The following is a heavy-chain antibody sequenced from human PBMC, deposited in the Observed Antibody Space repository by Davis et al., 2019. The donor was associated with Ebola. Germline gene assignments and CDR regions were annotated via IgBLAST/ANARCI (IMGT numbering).Heavy chain of an antibody. J-gene: IGHJ4*02. Sequence: PGGSLRLSCAASGFTFSNYWMHWVRQAPGKGLVWVSHINRDGSTTYADSVKGRFTISRDNSNNTVYLQLTSLRAEDTATYFCAKCRFDSSAYPIPYSDQWGQGTLVVVSS. CDR3: AKCRFDSSAYPIPYSDQ. CDR2: INRDGST. D-gene: IGHD3-22*01. V-gene: IGHV3-74*03. CDR1: GFTFSNYW.